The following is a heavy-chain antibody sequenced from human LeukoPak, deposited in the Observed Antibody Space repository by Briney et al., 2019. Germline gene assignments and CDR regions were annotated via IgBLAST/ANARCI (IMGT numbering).Heavy chain of an antibody. J-gene: IGHJ4*02. CDR2: IQYSGST. V-gene: IGHV4-61*01. CDR1: GDTVSGISLH. CDR3: ARYYDRSGYWSTPHFDY. D-gene: IGHD3-22*01. Sequence: SETLSLTCTVSGDTVSGISLHWSWIRQPPGKGLQYIGYIQYSGSTNYNPSLKSRVTISVDTSKNQFSLKLSSVTAADTAVYYCARYYDRSGYWSTPHFDYWGQGTLVTVSS.